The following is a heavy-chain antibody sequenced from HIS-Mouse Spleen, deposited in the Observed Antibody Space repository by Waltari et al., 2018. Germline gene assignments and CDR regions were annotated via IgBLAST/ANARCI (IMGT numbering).Heavy chain of an antibody. CDR3: AISSSEDYYYGMDV. CDR2: IYHSGST. J-gene: IGHJ6*02. Sequence: CPVSGYSISSGYYWGWIRQPPGKGVGWIGSIYHSGSTYYNPSLKSRVTISVDTSKNQFSLKLSSVTAADTAVYYCAISSSEDYYYGMDVWGQGTTVTVSS. D-gene: IGHD6-6*01. CDR1: GYSISSGYY. V-gene: IGHV4-38-2*01.